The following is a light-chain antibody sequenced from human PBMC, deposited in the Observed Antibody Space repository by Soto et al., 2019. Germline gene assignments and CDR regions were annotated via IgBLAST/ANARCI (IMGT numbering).Light chain of an antibody. CDR2: EVT. J-gene: IGLJ2*01. CDR3: GSSTDTDTLVI. CDR1: TSDVGRYKF. Sequence: QSALNQPASVSGSPGQWITISCTGTTSDVGRYKFVSWYQHHPGKAPKLLIFEVTNRPSGVYSRFSGSKSGNTASLTISGLQTEDEATYYCGSSTDTDTLVIFGGGTKLTVL. V-gene: IGLV2-14*01.